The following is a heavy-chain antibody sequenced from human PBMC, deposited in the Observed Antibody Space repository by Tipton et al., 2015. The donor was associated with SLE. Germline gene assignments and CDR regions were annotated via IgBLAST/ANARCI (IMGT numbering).Heavy chain of an antibody. CDR1: GDSVSSNSAT. D-gene: IGHD7-27*01. CDR3: ARSTNWGVADY. V-gene: IGHV6-1*01. J-gene: IGHJ4*02. Sequence: GLVKPSQTLSLTCAISGDSVSSNSATWKWIRQSPSRGLEWLGRTYYRSKWYNDYATSVKSRITMNADASKNHFSLQLNSVTPEDTAVYYCARSTNWGVADYWGQGTLATVSS. CDR2: TYYRSKWYN.